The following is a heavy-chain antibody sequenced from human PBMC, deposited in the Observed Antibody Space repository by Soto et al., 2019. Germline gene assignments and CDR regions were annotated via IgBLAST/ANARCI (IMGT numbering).Heavy chain of an antibody. Sequence: PSETLSLTCAVSGGSSSGYYWSWVRQTPGKGLEWIGDINHTGGSNYNPSLKSRVMISVDTAKTQFSLNVTSVTAADTAVYYCVREVGYYSATRRNLYFDYWGPGTLVTVSS. D-gene: IGHD2-2*01. CDR3: VREVGYYSATRRNLYFDY. CDR2: INHTGGS. V-gene: IGHV4-34*01. J-gene: IGHJ4*02. CDR1: GGSSSGYY.